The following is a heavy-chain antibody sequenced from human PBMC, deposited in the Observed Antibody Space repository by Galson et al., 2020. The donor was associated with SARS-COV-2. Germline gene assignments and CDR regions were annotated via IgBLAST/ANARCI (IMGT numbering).Heavy chain of an antibody. CDR1: GTSISSGSYS. D-gene: IGHD4-17*01. Sequence: SETLSLTCAVTGTSISSGSYSWNWIRQPPGKGLEWTGYISHSGGTYYNPSLKSRVTISGDRSKNQFSLRLSSVTAAETAVYYCARLHYGEYAPEAFDIWGPGTRVTVAS. CDR3: ARLHYGEYAPEAFDI. J-gene: IGHJ3*02. CDR2: ISHSGGT. V-gene: IGHV4-30-2*01.